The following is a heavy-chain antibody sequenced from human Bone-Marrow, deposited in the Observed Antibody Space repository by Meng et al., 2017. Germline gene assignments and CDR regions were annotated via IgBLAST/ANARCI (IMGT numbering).Heavy chain of an antibody. CDR3: ARDLRKVRGVRGFDY. Sequence: ESLKISCAASGSTVSSNEMTWVRQAPGKGLEWVSSISGYSTYYADCRKGRFTISRDNSKNTLYLQMNSLRAEDTALYYCARDLRKVRGVRGFDYWGQGTLVTVSS. CDR1: GSTVSSNE. CDR2: ISGYST. D-gene: IGHD3-10*01. V-gene: IGHV3-38*03. J-gene: IGHJ4*02.